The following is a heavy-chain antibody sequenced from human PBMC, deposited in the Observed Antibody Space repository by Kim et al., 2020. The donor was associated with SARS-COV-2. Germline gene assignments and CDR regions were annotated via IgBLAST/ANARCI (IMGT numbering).Heavy chain of an antibody. J-gene: IGHJ4*02. CDR1: GGSISSSSYY. V-gene: IGHV4-39*01. Sequence: SETLSLTCTVSGGSISSSSYYWGWIRQPPGKGLEWIGSIYYSGSTYYNPSLKSRVPISADTSKNQFSLKLSSVTAADTAVYYCARLVVAAGTAPWGTRYYFDYWGQGTLVTVSS. CDR3: ARLVVAAGTAPWGTRYYFDY. D-gene: IGHD6-13*01. CDR2: IYYSGST.